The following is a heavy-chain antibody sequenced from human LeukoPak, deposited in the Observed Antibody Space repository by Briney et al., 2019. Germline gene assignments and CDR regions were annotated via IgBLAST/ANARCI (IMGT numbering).Heavy chain of an antibody. CDR2: ISGNGAGT. CDR1: GFTFSTYA. V-gene: IGHV3-23*01. D-gene: IGHD2-2*01. Sequence: GGSLRLSCAASGFTFSTYAMAWVRQAPGKGLEWVSAISGNGAGTQYADSVKGRFTISRDDFKNALFLQMNSLRAEDTATYYCAKCSSTCYANAFYIWGQGTMVTVSS. J-gene: IGHJ3*02. CDR3: AKCSSTCYANAFYI.